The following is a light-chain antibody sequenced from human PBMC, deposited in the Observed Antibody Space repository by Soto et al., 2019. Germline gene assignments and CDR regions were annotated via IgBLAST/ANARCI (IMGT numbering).Light chain of an antibody. CDR3: QQYNNWPRT. Sequence: EIVMTQSPATLSVSPGERATLSCRASQSVSSNLAWYQQQPGQAPRLLIYGASTRATGIPARFSGSGSGTEFTLTISSLQSEDFAVYYCQQYNNWPRTYGQGTKAEIK. V-gene: IGKV3-15*01. CDR2: GAS. CDR1: QSVSSN. J-gene: IGKJ1*01.